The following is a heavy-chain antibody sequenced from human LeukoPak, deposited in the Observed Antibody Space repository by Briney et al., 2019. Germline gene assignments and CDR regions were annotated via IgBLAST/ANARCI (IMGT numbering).Heavy chain of an antibody. J-gene: IGHJ6*02. V-gene: IGHV3-30*04. CDR2: ISYDGSNK. CDR1: GFTFSSYA. Sequence: YPGRSLRLSCAASGFTFSSYAMHWLPQAPGKGLVGVAVISYDGSNKYYADSVKGRFTISRDNCKNKLYLQMNSLRAEDTAVYYCARVQSYYYGIDVWGQGTTVTVSS. CDR3: ARVQSYYYGIDV.